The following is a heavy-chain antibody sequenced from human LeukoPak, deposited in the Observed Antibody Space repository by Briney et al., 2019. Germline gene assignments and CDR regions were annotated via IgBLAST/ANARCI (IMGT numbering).Heavy chain of an antibody. Sequence: GGSLRLSCAASGFTFSSYGMHWVRQAPGKGLEWVSGINWNGGSTGYADPVRGRFTISRDNAKNSLYLQMNSLRAEDTALYYCAIQFGVVIPYYFDYWGQGTLVTVSS. V-gene: IGHV3-20*04. CDR1: GFTFSSYG. CDR3: AIQFGVVIPYYFDY. J-gene: IGHJ4*02. D-gene: IGHD3-3*01. CDR2: INWNGGST.